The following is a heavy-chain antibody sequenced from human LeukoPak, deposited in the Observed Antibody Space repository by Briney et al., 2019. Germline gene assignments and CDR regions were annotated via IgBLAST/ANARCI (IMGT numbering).Heavy chain of an antibody. D-gene: IGHD6-6*01. CDR3: ARTLAARPSDWFDP. J-gene: IGHJ5*02. CDR2: IYYSGST. CDR1: GGSISSSSYY. Sequence: SETLSLTCTVSGGSISSSSYYRGWIRQPPGKGLEWIGSIYYSGSTYYNPSLKSRVTISVDTSKNQFSLKLSSVTAADTAVYYCARTLAARPSDWFDPWGQGTLVTVSS. V-gene: IGHV4-39*01.